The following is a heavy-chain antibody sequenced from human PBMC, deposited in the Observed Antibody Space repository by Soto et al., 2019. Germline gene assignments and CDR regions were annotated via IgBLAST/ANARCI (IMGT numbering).Heavy chain of an antibody. CDR2: INAGNGNT. Sequence: ASVKVSCKASGYTFTSYAMHWVRQAPGQRLEWMGWINAGNGNTKYSQMFQGRVTITRDTSASTAYMELSSLRSEDTAVYYCAREGVTMVRGVIIFYYYGMDVWGQGTTVTVSS. CDR1: GYTFTSYA. J-gene: IGHJ6*02. CDR3: AREGVTMVRGVIIFYYYGMDV. D-gene: IGHD3-10*01. V-gene: IGHV1-3*01.